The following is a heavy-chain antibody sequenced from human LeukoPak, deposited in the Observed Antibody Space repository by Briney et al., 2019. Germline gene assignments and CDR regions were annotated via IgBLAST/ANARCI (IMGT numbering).Heavy chain of an antibody. CDR3: ARAPYDYVWGSYRYTNFDY. D-gene: IGHD3-16*02. CDR2: IYHSGST. J-gene: IGHJ4*02. Sequence: SETLSLTCAVSGGSISSSNWWSWVRQPPGKGLEWIGEIYHSGSTNYNPSLKSRVTISVDKSKNQYSLKLSSVTAADTAVYYCARAPYDYVWGSYRYTNFDYWGQGTLVTVSS. V-gene: IGHV4-4*02. CDR1: GGSISSSNW.